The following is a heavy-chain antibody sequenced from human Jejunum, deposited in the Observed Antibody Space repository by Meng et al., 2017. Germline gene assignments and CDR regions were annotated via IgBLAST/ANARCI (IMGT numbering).Heavy chain of an antibody. CDR3: AREVYLDTAMIIDS. Sequence: QVQLQESGAGLVKTSRTMSLTCTVSGGSRASVSHQWPWIRQPPGKGLEYIGYIFYDGNTNYSPSLKSRVSISIDTSKNQFSLRLNSVTAADTAVYYCAREVYLDTAMIIDSWGPGTLVTVSS. D-gene: IGHD5-18*01. V-gene: IGHV4-30-4*01. J-gene: IGHJ4*02. CDR2: IFYDGNT. CDR1: GGSRASVSHQ.